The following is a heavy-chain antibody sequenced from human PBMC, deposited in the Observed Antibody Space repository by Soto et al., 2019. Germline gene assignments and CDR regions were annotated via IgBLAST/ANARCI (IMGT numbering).Heavy chain of an antibody. V-gene: IGHV2-5*02. J-gene: IGHJ4*02. Sequence: QITLKESGPTLVKPTQTLTLTCTFSGFSLSTTRVGVGWIRQPPGEALEWLALLYWDDDKLYSPSLKRRLTITKDTSKNQVVLTLTNMDPVDTATHYCAHSKTSGMRYYFDYWGQGTLVTVSS. CDR3: AHSKTSGMRYYFDY. CDR1: GFSLSTTRVG. CDR2: LYWDDDK.